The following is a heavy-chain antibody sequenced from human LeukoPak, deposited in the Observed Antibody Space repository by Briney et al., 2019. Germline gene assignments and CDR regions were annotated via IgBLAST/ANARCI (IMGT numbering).Heavy chain of an antibody. Sequence: ASVTVSCTASGYTFTIYGISWVRQAPGQGLEWMGWISAYNGNTNYAQKLQGRVTMTTDTSTSTAYMELRSLRSHDTAVYYCARDPREYCGGDCYSDYWGQGTLVTVSS. CDR3: ARDPREYCGGDCYSDY. CDR2: ISAYNGNT. D-gene: IGHD2-21*02. J-gene: IGHJ4*02. V-gene: IGHV1-18*01. CDR1: GYTFTIYG.